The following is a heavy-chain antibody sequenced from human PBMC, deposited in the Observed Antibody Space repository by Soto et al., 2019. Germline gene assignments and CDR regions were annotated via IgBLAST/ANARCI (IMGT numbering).Heavy chain of an antibody. CDR3: ARIPVDTYMIYWSDP. CDR2: VYFSGST. Sequence: SKTLSLTCSFSGDSVSSGDYYWSWIRQPPGKGLEWIGHVYFSGSTNYIPSLKSRLTMSVDTAKNQFSLKLNSVTAADTAVYYCARIPVDTYMIYWSDPWGQGTQVTVSS. J-gene: IGHJ5*02. D-gene: IGHD3-16*01. CDR1: GDSVSSGDYY. V-gene: IGHV4-61*08.